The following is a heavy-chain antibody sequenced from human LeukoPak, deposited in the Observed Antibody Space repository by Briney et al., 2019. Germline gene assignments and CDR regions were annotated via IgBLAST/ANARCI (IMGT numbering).Heavy chain of an antibody. V-gene: IGHV4-59*01. CDR2: IHYSGST. Sequence: KTSETLSLTCTVSGGSINNYYWIWIRQPPGRGLEWIGYIHYSGSTNYKLSLKSRVTISVDTSKKQFSLKLNSVTAADTAVYYCRGYCSSTSCPRDLDWFDPWGQGTLVTVSS. J-gene: IGHJ5*02. CDR3: RGYCSSTSCPRDLDWFDP. CDR1: GGSINNYY. D-gene: IGHD2-2*01.